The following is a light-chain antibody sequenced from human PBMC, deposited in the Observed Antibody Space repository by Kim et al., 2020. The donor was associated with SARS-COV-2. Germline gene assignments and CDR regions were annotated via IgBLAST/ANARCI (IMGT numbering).Light chain of an antibody. Sequence: SVSPGERAPLSCSASQSVSSNLAWYQQNTGQAPRLLIYGASTRATGIPAMFSGSGSGTEFTLTISSLQSEDFAVYYCKQYNNWPRSFGQETKLYI. CDR2: GAS. CDR3: KQYNNWPRS. J-gene: IGKJ2*03. V-gene: IGKV3-15*01. CDR1: QSVSSN.